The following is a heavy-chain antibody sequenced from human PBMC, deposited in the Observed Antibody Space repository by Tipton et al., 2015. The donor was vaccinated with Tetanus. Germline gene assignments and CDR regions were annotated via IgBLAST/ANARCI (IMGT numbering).Heavy chain of an antibody. D-gene: IGHD2-2*01. CDR3: AREVPAAGHFDS. CDR1: GFTFSTFG. Sequence: LRLSCAASGFTFSTFGVHWIRQPPGKGLEWIGYVYYNGNTHYNPALKSRVTISVDTSKNQFSLKLSPVTAADTAIYYCAREVPAAGHFDSWGQGTLVTVSS. CDR2: VYYNGNT. V-gene: IGHV4-59*01. J-gene: IGHJ4*02.